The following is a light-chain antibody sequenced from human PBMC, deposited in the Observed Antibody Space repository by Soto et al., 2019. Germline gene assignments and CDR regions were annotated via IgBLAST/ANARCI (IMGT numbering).Light chain of an antibody. J-gene: IGLJ2*01. V-gene: IGLV2-14*01. CDR3: SSYTSSSTLVV. Sequence: QSALTQPASVSGSPGQSITISCTGTSSDVGGYNYVSWYQQHPGKAPKLMIYDVSNRPSGVSNRFSGSKSGNTASLTISGLPAEGGGYYYCSSYTSSSTLVVFGGGTKLTVL. CDR2: DVS. CDR1: SSDVGGYNY.